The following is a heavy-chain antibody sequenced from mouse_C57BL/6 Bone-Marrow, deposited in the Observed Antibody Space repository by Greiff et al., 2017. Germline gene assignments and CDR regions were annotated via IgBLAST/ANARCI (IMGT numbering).Heavy chain of an antibody. CDR3: ARKRTIVPYWYYDV. D-gene: IGHD2-5*01. Sequence: EVQLQQSGPVLVKPGASVKMSCKASGYTFTDYYMNWVKQSHGKSLEWIGVINPYNGGTSYNQQFKGKATLTVDKSSNKAYMELNSLTSEDSAVYYCARKRTIVPYWYYDVKDTKTTVTVSS. J-gene: IGHJ1*03. CDR1: GYTFTDYY. V-gene: IGHV1-19*01. CDR2: INPYNGGT.